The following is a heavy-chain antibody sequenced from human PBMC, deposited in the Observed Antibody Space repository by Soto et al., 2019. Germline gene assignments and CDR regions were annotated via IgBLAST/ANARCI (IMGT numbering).Heavy chain of an antibody. Sequence: PSETLSLGCTVSGGSMSSGGYYWSWIRQHPGKGLEWIGYIYYSGSTYYNPSLKSRVTISVDTSKNQFSLKLSSVTAADTAMYYCARHGERTIRSLNWFEPWGQGTLVTVSS. CDR2: IYYSGST. CDR1: GGSMSSGGYY. V-gene: IGHV4-31*03. J-gene: IGHJ5*02. D-gene: IGHD4-17*01. CDR3: ARHGERTIRSLNWFEP.